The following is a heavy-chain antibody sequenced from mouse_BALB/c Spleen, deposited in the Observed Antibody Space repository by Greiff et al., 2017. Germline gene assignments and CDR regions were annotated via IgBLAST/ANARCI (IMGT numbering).Heavy chain of an antibody. CDR2: IDPANGNT. V-gene: IGHV14-3*02. J-gene: IGHJ4*01. CDR1: GFNIKDTY. CDR3: ARSATEVASYAMDY. D-gene: IGHD1-1*01. Sequence: EVQLQQSGAELVKPGASVKLSCTASGFNIKDTYMHWVKQRPEQGLEWIGRIDPANGNTKYDPKFQGKATITADTSSNTAYLQLSSLTSEDTAVYYCARSATEVASYAMDYWGQGTSVTVSS.